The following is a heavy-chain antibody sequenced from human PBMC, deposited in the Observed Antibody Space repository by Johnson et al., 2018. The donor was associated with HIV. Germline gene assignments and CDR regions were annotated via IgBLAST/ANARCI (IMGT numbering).Heavy chain of an antibody. D-gene: IGHD1-26*01. CDR3: AVGAADAFDI. V-gene: IGHV3-7*02. CDR1: GFTFSSYW. CDR2: IKQDGSEK. Sequence: VQLVESGGGVVQPGRSLRLSCAASGFTFSSYWISWVRQAPGKGLEWVANIKQDGSEKYYVDSVKGRFTISRDNSKNTLYLQMNSLRAEDTAVYYCAVGAADAFDIWGQGTMVTVSS. J-gene: IGHJ3*02.